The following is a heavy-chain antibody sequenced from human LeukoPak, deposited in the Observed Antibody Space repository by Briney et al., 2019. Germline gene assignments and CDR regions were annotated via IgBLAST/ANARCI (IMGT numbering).Heavy chain of an antibody. CDR3: AKTHSYPNYGDLYYYYGMDV. CDR1: GFTFSSYG. Sequence: GRSLRLSCAASGFTFSSYGMHWVRQAPGKGLEWVAVISYDGSNKYYADSVKGRFTISRDNSKNTLYLQMNSLRAEDTAVYYCAKTHSYPNYGDLYYYYGMDVWGQGTTVTVSS. CDR2: ISYDGSNK. D-gene: IGHD4-17*01. J-gene: IGHJ6*02. V-gene: IGHV3-30*18.